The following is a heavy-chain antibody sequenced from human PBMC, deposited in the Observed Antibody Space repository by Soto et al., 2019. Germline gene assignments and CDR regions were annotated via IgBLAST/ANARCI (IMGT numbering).Heavy chain of an antibody. CDR3: AKDGLGYCSSTSCYHFDY. V-gene: IGHV3-23*01. Sequence: GGSLRLSCAASGFTFSSYAMSWVRQAPGKGLEWVSAISGSGGSTYYADSVKGRFTISRDNSKNTLYLQMNSLRAEDTAVYYCAKDGLGYCSSTSCYHFDYWGQGTLVTVSS. J-gene: IGHJ4*02. CDR2: ISGSGGST. CDR1: GFTFSSYA. D-gene: IGHD2-2*01.